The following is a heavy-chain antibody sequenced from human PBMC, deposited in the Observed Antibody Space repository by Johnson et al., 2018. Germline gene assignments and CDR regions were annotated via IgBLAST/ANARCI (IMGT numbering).Heavy chain of an antibody. J-gene: IGHJ6*03. V-gene: IGHV3-30*03. CDR3: ARAVSYCTNGGCYYYDYMDV. D-gene: IGHD2-8*01. CDR2: ISYDETSK. CDR1: GFSFSSYG. Sequence: QLVQSGGGVVQPGRSLRLSCASSGFSFSSYGMHWVRQAPGKGLEWVALISYDETSKYYSDSVKGRFAISRGNSENMLYLQMNSLRAEDTAVYYCARAVSYCTNGGCYYYDYMDVWGKGTTVTVSS.